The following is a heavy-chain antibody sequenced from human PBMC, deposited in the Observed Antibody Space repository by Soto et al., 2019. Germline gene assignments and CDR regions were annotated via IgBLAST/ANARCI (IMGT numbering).Heavy chain of an antibody. V-gene: IGHV3-33*01. CDR2: IWYDGSNK. Sequence: WGSLRLSCAASGFTFISYGIHFVRQSPFKWLEWVAVIWYDGSNKYYADSVKGRFTISRDNSKNTLYLQMNSLGAEDTAVYYCARIPQIAVAGTRFGYFDLWGRGTLVTVSS. CDR1: GFTFISYG. CDR3: ARIPQIAVAGTRFGYFDL. J-gene: IGHJ2*01. D-gene: IGHD6-19*01.